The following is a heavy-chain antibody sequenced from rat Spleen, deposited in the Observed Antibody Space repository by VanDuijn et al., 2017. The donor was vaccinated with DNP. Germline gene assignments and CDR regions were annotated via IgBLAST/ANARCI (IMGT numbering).Heavy chain of an antibody. Sequence: EVQLVESGGGLVQPGRSLKLSCAVSGFTSSDYHMAWVRQAPKKGLEWVASASYEGSTTYYGDSVKGRFTISRDNAKSTLYLQMNSLRSEDTATYYCTRAPTGSSDYWGQGVMVTVSS. D-gene: IGHD5-1*01. V-gene: IGHV5-22*01. J-gene: IGHJ2*01. CDR1: GFTSSDYH. CDR3: TRAPTGSSDY. CDR2: ASYEGSTT.